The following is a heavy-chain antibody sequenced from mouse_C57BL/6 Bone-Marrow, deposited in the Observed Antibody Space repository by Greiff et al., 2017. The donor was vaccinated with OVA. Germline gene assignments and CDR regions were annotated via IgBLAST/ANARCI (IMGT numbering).Heavy chain of an antibody. V-gene: IGHV1-31*01. J-gene: IGHJ2*01. CDR1: GYSFPGYY. Sequence: VPLQPSGPELVQPGASVTISCTASGYSFPGYYMPWVKQSHGHILDWIGYIYPYRGVSSSNQKFKGKATLTVDKSSSTAYMELRSLTSEDSAVYYCARGKGFDYWGQGTTLTVSS. CDR3: ARGKGFDY. CDR2: IYPYRGVS.